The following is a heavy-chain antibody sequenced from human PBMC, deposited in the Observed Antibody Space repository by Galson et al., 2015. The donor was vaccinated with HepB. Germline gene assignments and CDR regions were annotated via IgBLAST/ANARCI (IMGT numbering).Heavy chain of an antibody. CDR2: IWYDGSNK. CDR1: GFTFSSYG. J-gene: IGHJ4*02. Sequence: SLRLSCAASGFTFSSYGMHWVRQAPGKGLEWVAVIWYDGSNKYYADSVKGRFTISRDNSKNTLYLQMNSLRAEDTAVYYCARGGLRRDFWSGYVFDYWGQGTLVTVSS. V-gene: IGHV3-33*01. CDR3: ARGGLRRDFWSGYVFDY. D-gene: IGHD3-3*01.